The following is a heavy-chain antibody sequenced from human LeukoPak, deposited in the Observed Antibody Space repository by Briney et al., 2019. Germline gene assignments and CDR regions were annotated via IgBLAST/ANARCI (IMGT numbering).Heavy chain of an antibody. V-gene: IGHV4-34*01. CDR2: INHSGST. CDR1: VGSFSGYY. Sequence: SETLSLTCAVYVGSFSGYYWSWIRQTPEKGLEWIGDINHSGSTNYNPSLKSRVTVSVFPSKNQFSLKLNSVSAADTAVYYCARQREGYFDLWGRGTLLTVSS. J-gene: IGHJ2*01. CDR3: ARQREGYFDL.